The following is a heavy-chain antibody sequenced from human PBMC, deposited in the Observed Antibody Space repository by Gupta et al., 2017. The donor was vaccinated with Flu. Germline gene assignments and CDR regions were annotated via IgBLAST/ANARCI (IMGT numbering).Heavy chain of an antibody. CDR1: RSIYY. CDR3: ARRGKTGYDNWFDP. J-gene: IGHJ5*02. D-gene: IGHD3-9*01. CDR2: IFYTGST. Sequence: RSIYYWGWIRQPPGKGLEWIWSIFYTGSTSYSPSLKSRVTISVDTSKNQFSLKLSSVTAADTAVYYCARRGKTGYDNWFDPWGQGTLVTVSS. V-gene: IGHV4-39*01.